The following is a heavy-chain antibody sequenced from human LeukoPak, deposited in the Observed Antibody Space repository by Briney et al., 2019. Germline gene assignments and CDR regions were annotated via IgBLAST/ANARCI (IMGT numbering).Heavy chain of an antibody. CDR3: AYRSSSGGEYYYYYMDV. CDR2: IIPIFGTA. Sequence: SVKVSCKASGGTFSSYAISWVRQAPGQGLEWMGGIIPIFGTANYAQKFQGRVTITTDESTSTAYMELSSLRSEDTAVYYCAYRSSSGGEYYYYYMDVWGKGTMVTVSS. V-gene: IGHV1-69*05. D-gene: IGHD6-6*01. CDR1: GGTFSSYA. J-gene: IGHJ6*03.